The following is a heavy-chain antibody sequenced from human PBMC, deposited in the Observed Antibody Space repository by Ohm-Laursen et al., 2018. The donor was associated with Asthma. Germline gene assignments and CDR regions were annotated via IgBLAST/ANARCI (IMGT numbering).Heavy chain of an antibody. CDR3: ARLSSINFDY. V-gene: IGHV1-46*03. D-gene: IGHD6-13*01. Sequence: GSSVKVSCKASGYAITSNHMHWVRQAPGQGLEWMGLIKPSGGGTIYAQKFQGRATMTRDTSTSTVYMELSSLRSEDTAVYYCARLSSINFDYWGQGTLVTVSS. J-gene: IGHJ4*02. CDR2: IKPSGGGT. CDR1: GYAITSNH.